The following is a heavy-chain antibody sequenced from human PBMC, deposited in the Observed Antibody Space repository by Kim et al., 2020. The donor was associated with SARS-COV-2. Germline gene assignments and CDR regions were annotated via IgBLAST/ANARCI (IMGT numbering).Heavy chain of an antibody. CDR3: AKEAVDTAMVNTRLPGY. CDR2: ISYDGSNK. CDR1: GFTFSSYG. D-gene: IGHD5-18*01. V-gene: IGHV3-30*18. J-gene: IGHJ4*02. Sequence: GGSLRLSCAASGFTFSSYGMHWVRQAPGKGLEWVAVISYDGSNKYYADSVKGRFTISRDNSKNTLYLQMNSLRAEDTAVYYCAKEAVDTAMVNTRLPGYWGQGTLVTVSS.